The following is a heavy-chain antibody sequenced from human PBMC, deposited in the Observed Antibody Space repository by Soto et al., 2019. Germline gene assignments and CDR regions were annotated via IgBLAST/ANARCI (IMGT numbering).Heavy chain of an antibody. J-gene: IGHJ5*02. V-gene: IGHV4-31*03. D-gene: IGHD5-18*01. CDR2: IYYSGST. CDR1: GGSISSGGYY. CDR3: ARGAQYSYDSRWWFDP. Sequence: TLSLTCTVSGGSISSGGYYWSWIRQHPGKGLEWIGYIYYSGSTYYNPSLKSRVTISVDTSKNQFSLKLSSVTAADTAVYYCARGAQYSYDSRWWFDPWGQGTLVTVSS.